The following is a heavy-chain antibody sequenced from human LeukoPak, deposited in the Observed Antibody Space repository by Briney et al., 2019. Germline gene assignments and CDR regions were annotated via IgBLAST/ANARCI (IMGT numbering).Heavy chain of an antibody. J-gene: IGHJ6*03. CDR2: ISRSGNAI. V-gene: IGHV3-48*03. CDR3: ARDNDFWSGYYTTYYYYMNV. Sequence: GGSLRLSCAASGFTFSNYEMNWVRQAPGKGLEWISYISRSGNAIYYADSVKGRFTISRDNAKNSLYLQMNSLRAEDTAVYYCARDNDFWSGYYTTYYYYMNVWGKGTTVTVSS. D-gene: IGHD3-3*01. CDR1: GFTFSNYE.